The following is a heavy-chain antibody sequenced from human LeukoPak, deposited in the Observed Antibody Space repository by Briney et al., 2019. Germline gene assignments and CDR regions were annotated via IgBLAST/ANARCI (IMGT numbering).Heavy chain of an antibody. V-gene: IGHV3-23*01. Sequence: GGSLRLSCAASGFTFSSYSMNWVRQAPGKGLEWVSAISGSGGSTYYADSVKGRFTISRDNSKNTLYLQMNSLRAEDTAVYYCAKDWDYYDSSGYPDYWGQGTLVTVSS. CDR1: GFTFSSYS. CDR2: ISGSGGST. CDR3: AKDWDYYDSSGYPDY. J-gene: IGHJ4*02. D-gene: IGHD3-22*01.